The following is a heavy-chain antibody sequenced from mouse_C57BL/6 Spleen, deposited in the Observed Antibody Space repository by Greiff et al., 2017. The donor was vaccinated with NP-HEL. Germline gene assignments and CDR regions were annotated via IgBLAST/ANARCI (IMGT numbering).Heavy chain of an antibody. CDR3: ARESYDYDYAMDY. CDR1: GFTFSDYY. J-gene: IGHJ4*01. V-gene: IGHV5-16*01. D-gene: IGHD2-4*01. Sequence: EVQRVESEGGLVQPGSSMKLSCTASGFTFSDYYMAWVRQVPEKGLEWVANINYDGSSTYYLDSLKSRFIISRDNAKNILYLQMSSLKSEDTATYYCARESYDYDYAMDYWGQGTSVTVSS. CDR2: INYDGSST.